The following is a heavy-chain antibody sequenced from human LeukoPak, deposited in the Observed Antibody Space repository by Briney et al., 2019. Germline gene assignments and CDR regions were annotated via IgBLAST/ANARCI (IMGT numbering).Heavy chain of an antibody. CDR3: AKNGTTTLTTYLDY. CDR1: GFTFRNYA. CDR2: VSGSGDST. Sequence: GGSLRLSCAASGFTFRNYAMIWVRQAPGKGLEWVSAVSGSGDSTSYADSVKGRFTISRDNSKNTLYLQMNSLRAEDTAIYYWAKNGTTTLTTYLDYWGQGTLVTVSS. D-gene: IGHD4-17*01. V-gene: IGHV3-23*01. J-gene: IGHJ4*02.